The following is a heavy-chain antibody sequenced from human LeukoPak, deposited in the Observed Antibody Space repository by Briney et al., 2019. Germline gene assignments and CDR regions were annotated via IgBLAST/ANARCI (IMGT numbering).Heavy chain of an antibody. D-gene: IGHD3-3*01. Sequence: SGTLSLTCAVSGGSISSSNWWSWVRQPPGKGLEWIGEIYHSGSTNYNPSLKSRVTISVDTSKNQFSLKLSSVTAADTAVYYCARGGGYYPADYWGQGTLVTVSS. V-gene: IGHV4-4*02. J-gene: IGHJ4*02. CDR1: GGSISSSNW. CDR3: ARGGGYYPADY. CDR2: IYHSGST.